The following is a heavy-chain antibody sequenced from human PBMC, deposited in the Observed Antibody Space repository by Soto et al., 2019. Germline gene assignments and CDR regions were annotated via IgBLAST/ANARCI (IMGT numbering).Heavy chain of an antibody. CDR3: ARDRRYYGSGSYYEFDY. Sequence: ASVKVSCKATGYTFTGYYMHWVRQAPGQGLEWMGIINPSGGSTSYAQKFQGRFAMTRDTSTSTVYMELSSLRSEDTAVYYCARDRRYYGSGSYYEFDYCGQGTLVTVSS. J-gene: IGHJ4*02. D-gene: IGHD3-10*01. CDR1: GYTFTGYY. V-gene: IGHV1-46*01. CDR2: INPSGGST.